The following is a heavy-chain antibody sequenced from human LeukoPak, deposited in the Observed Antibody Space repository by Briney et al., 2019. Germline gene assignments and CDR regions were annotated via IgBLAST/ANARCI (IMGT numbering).Heavy chain of an antibody. J-gene: IGHJ6*02. D-gene: IGHD3-10*01. CDR2: ISGSGGST. Sequence: GGSLRLSCAASGFTFSSYAMSWVRQAPGKELEWVSAISGSGGSTYYADSVKGRFTISRDNSKNTLYLQMNSLRAEDTAVYYCAKHRSMVRGVIWGYYGMDVWGQGTTVTVSS. CDR3: AKHRSMVRGVIWGYYGMDV. V-gene: IGHV3-23*01. CDR1: GFTFSSYA.